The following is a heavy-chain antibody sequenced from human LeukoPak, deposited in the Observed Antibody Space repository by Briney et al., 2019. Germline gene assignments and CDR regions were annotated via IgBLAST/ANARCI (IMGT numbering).Heavy chain of an antibody. CDR1: GGSLSGYY. CDR3: AREGRMSMGIEY. D-gene: IGHD4/OR15-4a*01. J-gene: IGHJ4*02. Sequence: SETLSLTCAVYGGSLSGYYWSWIRQSPGKGPEWIGEINHGGSTNYNPSLKSRVTMSVDTSKNHFSLKLSSVTAADTAVYFCAREGRMSMGIEYWGQGTLVTVSS. V-gene: IGHV4-34*01. CDR2: INHGGST.